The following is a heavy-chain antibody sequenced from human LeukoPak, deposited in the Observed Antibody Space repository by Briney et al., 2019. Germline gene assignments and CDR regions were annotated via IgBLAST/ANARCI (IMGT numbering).Heavy chain of an antibody. D-gene: IGHD6-13*01. Sequence: HTGKSLRLSCAASGFTFNNYGMHWVRQAPGKGLEWVAVISYDGRNKHYPDSVKGRFTISRDISTDTLWLQMDSLRTEDTAVYYCAKSLGSSYFDYWGQGTLVTVSS. J-gene: IGHJ4*02. V-gene: IGHV3-30*18. CDR3: AKSLGSSYFDY. CDR2: ISYDGRNK. CDR1: GFTFNNYG.